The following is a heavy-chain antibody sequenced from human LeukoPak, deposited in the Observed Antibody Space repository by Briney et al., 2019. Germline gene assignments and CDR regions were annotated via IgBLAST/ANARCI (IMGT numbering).Heavy chain of an antibody. J-gene: IGHJ3*02. CDR2: INPNSGAT. CDR1: GYTFTDYY. V-gene: IGHV1-2*02. CDR3: GRNRLGKALDI. D-gene: IGHD7-27*01. Sequence: ASVKVSRKPYGYTFTDYYIHWVRQAPGQGLEWMGWINPNSGATNYAQKFQGRVTLTRDTSISTAYMELNRLRSDDTAIYYCGRNRLGKALDIWGQGTMVTVSS.